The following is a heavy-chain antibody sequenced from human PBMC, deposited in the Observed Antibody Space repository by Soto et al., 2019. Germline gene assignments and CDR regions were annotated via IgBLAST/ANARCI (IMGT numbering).Heavy chain of an antibody. CDR3: ARESSCYSVDDAFDI. CDR2: INPNSGGT. Sequence: GASVKVSCKASGYTFTGYYMHWVRQAPGQGLEWMGWINPNSGGTNYAQKFQGWVTMARDTSISTAYMELSRLRSDDTAVYYCARESSCYSVDDAFDIWGQGTMVTVSS. J-gene: IGHJ3*02. CDR1: GYTFTGYY. V-gene: IGHV1-2*04. D-gene: IGHD3-22*01.